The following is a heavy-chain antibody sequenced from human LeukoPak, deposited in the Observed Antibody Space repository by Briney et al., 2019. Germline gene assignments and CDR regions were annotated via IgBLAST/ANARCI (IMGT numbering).Heavy chain of an antibody. J-gene: IGHJ4*02. D-gene: IGHD6-13*01. V-gene: IGHV4-59*01. CDR3: ASPSAGSSSWYGFDY. CDR1: GGSISSYY. Sequence: SETLSLTCTVSGGSISSYYWSWIRQPPGKGLEWIGYIYYSGSTNYNPSLKSRVTISADTSKNQFSLKLSSVTAVDTAVYYCASPSAGSSSWYGFDYWGQGTLVTVSS. CDR2: IYYSGST.